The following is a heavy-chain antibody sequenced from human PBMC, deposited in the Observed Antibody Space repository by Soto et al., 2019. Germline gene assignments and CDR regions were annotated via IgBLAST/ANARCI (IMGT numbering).Heavy chain of an antibody. Sequence: ASVKVPCKASGYTFTSYYMHWVRQAPGQGLEWMGIINPSGGSTSYAQKFQGRVTMTRDTSTSTVYMELSSLRSEDTAVYYCARGRITIFGVVPGDNYFDYWGQGTLVTVSS. CDR2: INPSGGST. J-gene: IGHJ4*02. V-gene: IGHV1-46*03. CDR3: ARGRITIFGVVPGDNYFDY. CDR1: GYTFTSYY. D-gene: IGHD3-3*01.